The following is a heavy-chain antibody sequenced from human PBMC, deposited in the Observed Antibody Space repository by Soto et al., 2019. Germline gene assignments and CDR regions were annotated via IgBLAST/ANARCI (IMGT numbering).Heavy chain of an antibody. J-gene: IGHJ4*02. D-gene: IGHD2-15*01. V-gene: IGHV3-30-3*01. CDR1: GFTFSSYA. Sequence: QVQLVESGGGVVQPGRSLRLSCAASGFTFSSYAMHWVRQAPGKGLEWVAVMSYDGSNKYYADSVKGRFTISRDNSKNTLYLQMNSRRAEDTAVYYCARFKGCSGGSCYPYFDYWAREPWSPSPQ. CDR3: ARFKGCSGGSCYPYFDY. CDR2: MSYDGSNK.